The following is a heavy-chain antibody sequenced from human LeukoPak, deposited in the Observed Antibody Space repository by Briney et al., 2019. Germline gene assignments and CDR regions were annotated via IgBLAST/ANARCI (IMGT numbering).Heavy chain of an antibody. CDR3: AKAGPGDGYNSDY. Sequence: GGSLRLSCAASGFTFSSYGMHWVRQAPGKGLEWVAVISYDGGNKYYADSVKGRFTISRDNSKNTLYLQMNSLRAEDTAVYYCAKAGPGDGYNSDYWGQGTLVTVSS. V-gene: IGHV3-30*18. D-gene: IGHD5-24*01. J-gene: IGHJ4*02. CDR2: ISYDGGNK. CDR1: GFTFSSYG.